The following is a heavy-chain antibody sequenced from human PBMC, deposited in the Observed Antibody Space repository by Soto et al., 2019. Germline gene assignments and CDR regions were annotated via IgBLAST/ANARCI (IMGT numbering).Heavy chain of an antibody. J-gene: IGHJ4*02. CDR2: IDNDGSSR. CDR1: GFTFSSNW. CDR3: ATGSGWYSPDY. D-gene: IGHD6-19*01. Sequence: EVQLVESGGGLVQPGGSLRLSCAASGFTFSSNWMHWVRQGPGKGLVWVSRIDNDGSSRDYADSVKGRFTISRDNAKNTLALDIRSRRDEDAAVYYCATGSGWYSPDYWGQGTLVTVSS. V-gene: IGHV3-74*01.